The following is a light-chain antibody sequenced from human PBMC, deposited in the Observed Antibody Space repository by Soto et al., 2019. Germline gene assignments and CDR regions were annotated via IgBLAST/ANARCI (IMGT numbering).Light chain of an antibody. Sequence: GDRVTITCRTSQDISSYLAWYQQKPGKAPQLLISAASTLQSGVPSRFSGSGSGIEFTLTISSLQPEDFATYYCQQLKSYPLSFGGGTKVEI. V-gene: IGKV1-9*01. J-gene: IGKJ4*01. CDR3: QQLKSYPLS. CDR1: QDISSY. CDR2: AAS.